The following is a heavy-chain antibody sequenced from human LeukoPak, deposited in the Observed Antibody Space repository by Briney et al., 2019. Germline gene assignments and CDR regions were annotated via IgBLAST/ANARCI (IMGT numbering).Heavy chain of an antibody. CDR1: GFTVSSNY. V-gene: IGHV3-53*01. CDR2: IYSGGST. J-gene: IGHJ4*02. CDR3: AKDRGLRYFDWPVTD. D-gene: IGHD3-9*01. Sequence: PGGSLRLSCAASGFTVSSNYMSWVRQAPGKGLEWVSVIYSGGSTYYADSVKGRFTISRDNSKNTLYLQMNSLRAEDTAVYYCAKDRGLRYFDWPVTDWGQGTLVTVSS.